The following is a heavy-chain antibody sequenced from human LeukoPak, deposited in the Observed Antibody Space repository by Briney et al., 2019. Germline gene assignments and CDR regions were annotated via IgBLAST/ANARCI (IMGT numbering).Heavy chain of an antibody. CDR2: ISSGSSAI. Sequence: GGSLRLSCEASGFTFTTYSMTWVRQAPGKGLEWVSIISSGSSAIFSADALKGRFTISRDNSKNTLYLQMNSLRAEDTAVYYCAKDPHYYGSGSYYKAVDYWGQGTLVTVSS. J-gene: IGHJ4*02. V-gene: IGHV3-21*01. CDR1: GFTFTTYS. CDR3: AKDPHYYGSGSYYKAVDY. D-gene: IGHD3-10*01.